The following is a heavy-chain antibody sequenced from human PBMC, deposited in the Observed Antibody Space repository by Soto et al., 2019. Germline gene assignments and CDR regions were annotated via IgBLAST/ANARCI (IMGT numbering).Heavy chain of an antibody. CDR1: GYTFTSYY. CDR2: INPSGGST. J-gene: IGHJ6*02. D-gene: IGHD4-17*01. V-gene: IGHV1-46*01. CDR3: ARDPRVTTRLDYYYYYGMDV. Sequence: GASVKFSCKASGYTFTSYYMHWVRQAPGQGLEWMGIINPSGGSTSYAQKFQGRVTMTRDTSTSTVYMELSSLRSEDTAVYYCARDPRVTTRLDYYYYYGMDVWGQGTTVTVSS.